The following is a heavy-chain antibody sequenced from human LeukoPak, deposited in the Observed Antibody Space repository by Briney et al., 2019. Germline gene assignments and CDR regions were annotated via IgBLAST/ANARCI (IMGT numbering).Heavy chain of an antibody. CDR1: GGSFSGYY. Sequence: SETLSLTCAVYGGSFSGYYWSWIRQPPGKGLEWVGEINHSGSTNYNPSLKGRVTISVDTSKNQFSLKARPVTAADPAVYFCARVRIYHLLPQDLHYWAQGPLVTVSS. V-gene: IGHV4-34*01. CDR2: INHSGST. CDR3: ARVRIYHLLPQDLHY. D-gene: IGHD2-2*01. J-gene: IGHJ4*02.